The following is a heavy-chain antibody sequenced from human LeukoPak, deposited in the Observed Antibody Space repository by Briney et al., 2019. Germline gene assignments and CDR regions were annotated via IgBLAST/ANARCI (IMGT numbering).Heavy chain of an antibody. CDR3: MGLHDAFDI. J-gene: IGHJ3*02. V-gene: IGHV3-30*03. CDR1: GFTFSSYG. D-gene: IGHD5/OR15-5a*01. Sequence: GGSLRLSCGASGFTFSSYGMHWVRQAPGKGLEWVAVISYDGSNKYYADSVKGRFTISRDNSKNTLYLQMNSLRAEDTAVYYCMGLHDAFDIWGQGTMVTVSS. CDR2: ISYDGSNK.